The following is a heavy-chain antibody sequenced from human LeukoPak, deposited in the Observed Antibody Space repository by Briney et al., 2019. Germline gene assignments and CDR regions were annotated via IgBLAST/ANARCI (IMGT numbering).Heavy chain of an antibody. CDR3: ARHYRGSGRLTLYYYGMDV. J-gene: IGHJ6*02. V-gene: IGHV4-34*01. Sequence: SETLSLTCAVYGGSFSGYYWSWIRQPPGKGLEWIGEINHSGSTNYNPSLKSRVTISVDTSKNQFSLKLSSVTAADTAVYYCARHYRGSGRLTLYYYGMDVWAKGPRSPSP. CDR2: INHSGST. CDR1: GGSFSGYY. D-gene: IGHD3-10*01.